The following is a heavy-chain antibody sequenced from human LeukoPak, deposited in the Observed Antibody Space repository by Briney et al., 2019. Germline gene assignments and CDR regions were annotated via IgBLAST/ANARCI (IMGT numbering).Heavy chain of an antibody. CDR2: IYISGRT. CDR3: ALQEIVVVPAAIPGAGAYYYYMDV. CDR1: GGSISSGSYD. Sequence: SQTLSLTCTVSGGSISSGSYDWSWVRQHAGKGLEWIGCIYISGRTKYNPSLNSPVNISVDTSKNQFSLKLSSVTAADTAVYYCALQEIVVVPAAIPGAGAYYYYMDVWGKGTTVTVSS. D-gene: IGHD2-2*02. J-gene: IGHJ6*03. V-gene: IGHV4-61*02.